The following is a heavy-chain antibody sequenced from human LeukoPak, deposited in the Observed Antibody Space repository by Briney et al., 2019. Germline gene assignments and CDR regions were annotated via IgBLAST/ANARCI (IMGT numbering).Heavy chain of an antibody. CDR2: IYTSGST. V-gene: IGHV4-61*02. D-gene: IGHD3-10*01. CDR1: GGSISSGSYY. CDR3: ARASRGIDAFDI. Sequence: PSETLSLTCTVSGGSISSGSYYWSWIRQPAGKGLEWTGRIYTSGSTNYNPSLKSRVTISVDTSKNQFSLKLSSVTAADTAVYYCARASRGIDAFDIWGQGTMVTVSS. J-gene: IGHJ3*02.